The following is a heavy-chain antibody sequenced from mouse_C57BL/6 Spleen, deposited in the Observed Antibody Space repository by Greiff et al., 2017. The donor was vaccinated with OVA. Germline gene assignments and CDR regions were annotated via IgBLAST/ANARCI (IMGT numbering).Heavy chain of an antibody. CDR1: GYTFTSYW. Sequence: VQLQQPGAELVKPGASVKLSCKASGYTFTSYWMQWVKQRPGQGLEWIGEIDPSDSYTNYNQKVKGQATLTVDTSSSTAYLQLSSLTSEDAAVYYCAKTAQALYAMDYWGQGTSVTVSS. J-gene: IGHJ4*01. CDR2: IDPSDSYT. V-gene: IGHV1-50*01. CDR3: AKTAQALYAMDY. D-gene: IGHD3-2*02.